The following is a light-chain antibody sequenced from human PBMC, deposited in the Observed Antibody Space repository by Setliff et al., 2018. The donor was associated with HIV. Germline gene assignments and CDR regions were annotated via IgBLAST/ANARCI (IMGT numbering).Light chain of an antibody. CDR3: HRYDNSPGT. J-gene: IGKJ1*01. V-gene: IGKV3-20*01. Sequence: EIVLTQSPGTLSLSPGERATLSCRASQSISNNYLAWYQQKPGQAPRLLIYGASSRATGIPDRFSGSGSGTDFTLTISRLEPEDFAVFYCHRYDNSPGTFGQGTKVDIK. CDR1: QSISNNY. CDR2: GAS.